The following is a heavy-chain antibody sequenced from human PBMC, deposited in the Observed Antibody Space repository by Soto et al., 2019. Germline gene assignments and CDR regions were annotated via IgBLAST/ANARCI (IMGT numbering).Heavy chain of an antibody. V-gene: IGHV3-23*01. Sequence: EVQLLESGGGLVQPGGSLRLSCAASGFTFSSYAMSWVRQAPGKGLEWVSAISGSGGSTYYADSVKGRFTISRDNSKKTLYLQMNSLRAEDTAVYYCAKDSSSWYSSFNSYYYYYMDVWGKGPTVTVSS. CDR1: GFTFSSYA. D-gene: IGHD6-13*01. CDR3: AKDSSSWYSSFNSYYYYYMDV. J-gene: IGHJ6*03. CDR2: ISGSGGST.